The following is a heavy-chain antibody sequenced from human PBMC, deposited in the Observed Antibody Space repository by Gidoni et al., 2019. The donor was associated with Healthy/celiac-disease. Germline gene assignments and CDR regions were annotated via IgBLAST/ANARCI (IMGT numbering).Heavy chain of an antibody. D-gene: IGHD3-3*01. CDR3: ARDGALLEWYPMVYYGMDV. CDR1: GYTFTGYY. Sequence: QVQLVQSGAEGKKPGAAVKVSCKASGYTFTGYYMHWVRQAPGQGREWMGWINPNSGGTNYAQTFQGRVTMTRDTSISTAYMELSRLRSDDTAVYYCARDGALLEWYPMVYYGMDVWGQGTTVTVSS. CDR2: INPNSGGT. J-gene: IGHJ6*02. V-gene: IGHV1-2*02.